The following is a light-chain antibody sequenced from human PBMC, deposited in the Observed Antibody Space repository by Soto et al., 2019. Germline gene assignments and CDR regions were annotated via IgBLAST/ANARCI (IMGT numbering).Light chain of an antibody. Sequence: DIVMTQSPDSLAVSLGERATINCKSSQSVLYSSNNKNNLAWYQQKPGQPPKLLIYWASSRESGVPVRFSGSGSVTDFTLAISSLQAEDGAIYYCQPYYSTPWTFGQGTKVEIK. V-gene: IGKV4-1*01. J-gene: IGKJ1*01. CDR3: QPYYSTPWT. CDR1: QSVLYSSNNKNN. CDR2: WAS.